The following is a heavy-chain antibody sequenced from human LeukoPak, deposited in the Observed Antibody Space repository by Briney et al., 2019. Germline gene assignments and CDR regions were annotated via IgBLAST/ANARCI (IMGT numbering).Heavy chain of an antibody. CDR2: IYSGGST. D-gene: IGHD1-26*01. Sequence: GGSLRLSCAASGFTFSSYAMSWVRQAPGKGLEWVSVIYSGGSTYYADSVKGRFTISRDNSKNTLYLQMNSLRAEDTAVYYCARDGTGGYWGQGTLVTVSS. V-gene: IGHV3-66*01. J-gene: IGHJ4*02. CDR1: GFTFSSYA. CDR3: ARDGTGGY.